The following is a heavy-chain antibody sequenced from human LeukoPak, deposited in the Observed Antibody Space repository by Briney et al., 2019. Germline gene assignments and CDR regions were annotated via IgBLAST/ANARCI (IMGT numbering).Heavy chain of an antibody. CDR1: GFTFSSYA. Sequence: PGGSLRLSCAASGFTFSSYAMSWVRQAPGKGLEWVSAISGSGGSTYYADSVKGRFTISRDNSKNTLYLQMNSLRAEDTAVYYCAKGADGRWFGELYYYYYMDVWGKGTTVTVSS. V-gene: IGHV3-23*01. CDR3: AKGADGRWFGELYYYYYMDV. D-gene: IGHD3-10*01. J-gene: IGHJ6*03. CDR2: ISGSGGST.